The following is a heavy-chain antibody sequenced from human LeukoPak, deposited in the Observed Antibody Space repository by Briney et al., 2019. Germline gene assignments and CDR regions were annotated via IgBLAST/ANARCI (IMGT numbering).Heavy chain of an antibody. J-gene: IGHJ5*02. CDR1: GGSISGSTSY. V-gene: IGHV4-39*07. D-gene: IGHD3-22*01. Sequence: SETLSLTCTVSGGSISGSTSYWGWIRQSPGKGLEWIGLLNYSGTTYYNPSLKSRVSISIDRFRTQFSLKLNSVTAADTAVYYCARGLDSGFYQYKGFAPWGQGTLVTVSS. CDR3: ARGLDSGFYQYKGFAP. CDR2: LNYSGTT.